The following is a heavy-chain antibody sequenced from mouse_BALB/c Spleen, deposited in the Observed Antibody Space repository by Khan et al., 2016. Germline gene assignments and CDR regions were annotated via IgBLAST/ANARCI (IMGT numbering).Heavy chain of an antibody. Sequence: EVQLQESGPGLVKPSQSLSLTCSVTGYSITSGYYWNWIRQFPGNKLEWMGYISYDGSNNYNPSLKNRISITRDTSKNQFFLKLNSVTTEDTGTYYCARWRGYYPNWYIDVWCAGTTVTVSS. D-gene: IGHD2-3*01. J-gene: IGHJ1*01. CDR2: ISYDGSN. V-gene: IGHV3-6*02. CDR1: GYSITSGYY. CDR3: ARWRGYYPNWYIDV.